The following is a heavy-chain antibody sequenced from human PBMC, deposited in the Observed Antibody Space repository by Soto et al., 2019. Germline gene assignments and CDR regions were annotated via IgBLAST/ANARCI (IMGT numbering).Heavy chain of an antibody. CDR3: TSRPSGMTYHAVFDF. CDR1: GLTFSGHW. Sequence: GGSLRLSCAASGLTFSGHWMTWVRQTPGGGLQWVAAIKPDGSETFYVDSVKGRFTISRDNARNSLFLQMDSLRAEDTAVYYCTSRPSGMTYHAVFDFWGQGTLVTVSS. J-gene: IGHJ4*02. CDR2: IKPDGSET. V-gene: IGHV3-7*03. D-gene: IGHD2-21*02.